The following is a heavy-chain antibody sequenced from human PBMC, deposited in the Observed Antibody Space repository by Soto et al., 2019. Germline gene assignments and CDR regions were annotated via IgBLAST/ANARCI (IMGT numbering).Heavy chain of an antibody. Sequence: SETLSLTCTVSGGSISSYYWSWVRQSPGKGLEWIGETSHDGATNYNPSLEGRVTISIDKSKNQFYLDLNSVTAADTAVYYCARGIVVVVAATGWFDPWGQGTLVTVSS. V-gene: IGHV4-59*01. CDR1: GGSISSYY. CDR2: TSHDGAT. J-gene: IGHJ5*02. D-gene: IGHD2-15*01. CDR3: ARGIVVVVAATGWFDP.